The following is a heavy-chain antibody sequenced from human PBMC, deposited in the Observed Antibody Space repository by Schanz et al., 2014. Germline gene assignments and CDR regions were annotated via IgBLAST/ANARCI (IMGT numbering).Heavy chain of an antibody. Sequence: EVQLLESGGGLVQPGGSLRLSCSASGFTFSTYAMSWVRQAPGKGLEWVSAINGNGGITYYADPVKGRFTISRDNSRKTLYLQMNSLRADDTAVYYCATLDYADSVSWGQGTLVTVSS. CDR1: GFTFSTYA. D-gene: IGHD4-17*01. CDR2: INGNGGIT. CDR3: ATLDYADSVS. J-gene: IGHJ5*02. V-gene: IGHV3-23*01.